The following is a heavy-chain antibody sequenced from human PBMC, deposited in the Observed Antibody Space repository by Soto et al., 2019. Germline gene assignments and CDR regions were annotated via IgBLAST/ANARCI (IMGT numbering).Heavy chain of an antibody. J-gene: IGHJ4*02. CDR3: VKAVYLLDFDY. CDR1: GFTFSSYA. CDR2: ISGTGTTT. V-gene: IGHV3-23*01. Sequence: GGSLRLSCAASGFTFSSYAMTWVRQAPGKGLEWVSTISGTGTTTYYADSVKGRFTISRDNSKNTLYLQMNSLRAEDTAVYYCVKAVYLLDFDYWGQGTLVTVSS. D-gene: IGHD2-8*01.